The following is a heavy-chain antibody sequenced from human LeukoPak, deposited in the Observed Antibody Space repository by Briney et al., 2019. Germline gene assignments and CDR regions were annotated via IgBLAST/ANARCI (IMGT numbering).Heavy chain of an antibody. D-gene: IGHD6-13*01. V-gene: IGHV3-15*01. J-gene: IGHJ4*02. CDR1: GFTFSNAW. Sequence: GGSLRLSCAASGFTFSNAWMSWVRQAPGKGLEWVGRIKSKTDGGTTDYAAPVKGRFTISRDDSKNTLYLQMNSLKTEDTAVYYCTTDWLGQQQLVRFDCWGQGTLVAVSS. CDR2: IKSKTDGGTT. CDR3: TTDWLGQQQLVRFDC.